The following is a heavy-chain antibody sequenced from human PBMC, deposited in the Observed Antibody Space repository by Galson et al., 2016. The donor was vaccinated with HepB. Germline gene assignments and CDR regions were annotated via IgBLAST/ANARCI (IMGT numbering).Heavy chain of an antibody. D-gene: IGHD1-1*01. J-gene: IGHJ6*04. CDR2: IETAGET. Sequence: SLRLSCAASGFNFGWSDMHWVRQVTGKGLEWVSAIETAGETYYPDSVKGRFTISRENAKNSLYLQMNDLGAGDTAVYYCTRGKSLLTMPWNYGLDVWGKGTAVTVSS. V-gene: IGHV3-13*01. CDR3: TRGKSLLTMPWNYGLDV. CDR1: GFNFGWSD.